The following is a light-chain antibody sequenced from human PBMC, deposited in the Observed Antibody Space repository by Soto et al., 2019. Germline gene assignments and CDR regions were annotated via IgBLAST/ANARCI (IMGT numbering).Light chain of an antibody. CDR2: SSD. CDR1: SSNIGRNT. Sequence: QSVLTQPPSASGTPGQSGTISCSGSSSNIGRNTVKWYRQLPGTAPKLLIGSSDQRPSGVPDRFSGSQSGTSASLAISGLQSEDEADYICASWDDSLNAWAFGGGTKVTVL. J-gene: IGLJ3*02. CDR3: ASWDDSLNAWA. V-gene: IGLV1-44*01.